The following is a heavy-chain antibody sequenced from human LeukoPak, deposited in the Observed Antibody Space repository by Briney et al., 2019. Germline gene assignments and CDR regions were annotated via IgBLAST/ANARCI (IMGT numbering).Heavy chain of an antibody. CDR1: GGAIRSYY. J-gene: IGHJ6*03. Sequence: PSETLSLTCNVSGGAIRSYYWSGIRQPARKELEWIVHIYTSGSTNYNPSLKSRVPMSVDTSKNQFSLKLSSVTAADTAVYYCARSHLYYYYYYMDVRGKGTTVTISS. CDR3: ARSHLYYYYYYMDV. V-gene: IGHV4-4*07. CDR2: IYTSGST.